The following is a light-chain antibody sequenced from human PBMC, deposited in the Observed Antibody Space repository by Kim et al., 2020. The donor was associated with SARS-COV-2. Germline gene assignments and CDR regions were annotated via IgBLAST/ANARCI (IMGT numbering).Light chain of an antibody. V-gene: IGKV3-15*01. CDR2: GAS. CDR1: QTVDSN. CDR3: QQYSHWPPYT. J-gene: IGKJ2*01. Sequence: EIVMTQSPATPSVSPGERVTLSCRASQTVDSNLAWYQQKPGQAPRLLIYGASTRATDIPARFSGSGSGTEFTLIISSLQSEDFAVYYCQQYSHWPPYTFGPGTKLEI.